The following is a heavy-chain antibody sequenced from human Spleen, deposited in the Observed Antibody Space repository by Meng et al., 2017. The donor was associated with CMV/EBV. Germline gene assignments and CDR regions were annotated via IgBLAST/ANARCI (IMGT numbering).Heavy chain of an antibody. V-gene: IGHV3-30*04. J-gene: IGHJ6*02. CDR1: RFTFSSYA. D-gene: IGHD2-2*01. CDR2: ISFDGSNK. Sequence: GGSLRLSCAASRFTFSSYAMHWVRQAPGKGLEWVAVISFDGSNKYNADSVKGRFTISRDNSKDMLYLQMNSLRVEDSAVYYCAREGPVVVPAASPPPYYYYGMDVWGQGTTVTVSS. CDR3: AREGPVVVPAASPPPYYYYGMDV.